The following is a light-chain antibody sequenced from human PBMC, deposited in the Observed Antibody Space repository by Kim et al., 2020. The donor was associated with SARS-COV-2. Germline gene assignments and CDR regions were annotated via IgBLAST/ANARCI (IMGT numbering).Light chain of an antibody. V-gene: IGLV1-44*01. CDR3: AAWDDSLNVV. CDR2: SNN. Sequence: PGQRVTISCSRSSSNIGSNTVNWYQQLPGTAPQLLIYSNNQRPSGVPDRFSGSKSGTSASLAISGLQSEDEADYYCAAWDDSLNVVFGGGTQLTVL. J-gene: IGLJ2*01. CDR1: SSNIGSNT.